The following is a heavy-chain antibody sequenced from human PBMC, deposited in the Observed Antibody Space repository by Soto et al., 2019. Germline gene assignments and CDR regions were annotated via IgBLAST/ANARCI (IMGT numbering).Heavy chain of an antibody. CDR1: GYSISGDYY. D-gene: IGHD1-26*01. V-gene: IGHV4-38-2*01. CDR3: ATGRSGLYYFDY. J-gene: IGHJ4*02. Sequence: SETLSLTCAVSGYSISGDYYWGWIRQPPGKGLEWIGNIFDSGSTYYNPSLKSRVTVSVDTSKNQFSLNLTSVTAADTAVYYCATGRSGLYYFDYWGQGTLVTVSS. CDR2: IFDSGST.